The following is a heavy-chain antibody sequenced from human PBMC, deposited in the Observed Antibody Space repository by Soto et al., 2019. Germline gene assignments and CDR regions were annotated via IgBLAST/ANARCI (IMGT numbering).Heavy chain of an antibody. V-gene: IGHV4-39*01. CDR2: IYNNGNI. J-gene: IGHJ4*02. CDR3: ARHLGLRDYDSSGYYSYFDE. CDR1: GGSIRSSSYY. D-gene: IGHD3-22*01. Sequence: SATLSLTCTVSGGSIRSSSYYWGWIRQPPGKGLEWIGSIYNNGNIHYNPSLKSRVTISVDTSKNRFSLKLSSVTAADTAVFYCARHLGLRDYDSSGYYSYFDEWGQGDLVIVDS.